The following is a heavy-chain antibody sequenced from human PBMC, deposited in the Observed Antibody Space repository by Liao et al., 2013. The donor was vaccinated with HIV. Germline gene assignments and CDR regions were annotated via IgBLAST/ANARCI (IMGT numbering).Heavy chain of an antibody. V-gene: IGHV4-34*01. J-gene: IGHJ4*02. CDR1: GGSFSSYY. CDR2: IKHSESA. Sequence: QVQLQQWGAGLLKPSETLSLTCVVHGGSFSSYYWSWIRQPPGKGLEWIGEIKHSESANYNPSLKSRVTISVDTSKKQFSLKVTSVTAADTAVYYCARGLPYDFMPFDYWGQGTLVTVSS. D-gene: IGHD3-3*01. CDR3: ARGLPYDFMPFDY.